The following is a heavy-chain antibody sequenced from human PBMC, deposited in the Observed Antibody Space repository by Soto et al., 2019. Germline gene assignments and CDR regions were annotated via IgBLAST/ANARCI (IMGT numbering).Heavy chain of an antibody. J-gene: IGHJ5*01. D-gene: IGHD2-2*01. CDR1: GSPLSSYS. CDR3: ARAGRASADSWFDS. V-gene: IGHV1-69*01. Sequence: QVPLVQSGAEVKRPGSSVRVSCKAYGSPLSSYSISWVRQAPGQGLEWMGGIIPIYGSPNYAKNFQGRVTISADEYTNTAYMEVSSLRFDDTAVFYCARAGRASADSWFDSWGQGTLVTVSS. CDR2: IIPIYGSP.